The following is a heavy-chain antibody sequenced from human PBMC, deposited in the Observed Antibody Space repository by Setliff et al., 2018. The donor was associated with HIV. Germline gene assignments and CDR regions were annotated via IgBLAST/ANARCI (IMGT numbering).Heavy chain of an antibody. D-gene: IGHD3-22*01. CDR2: VNPNRGGT. CDR1: GYTFSAYH. CDR3: VLPGYYESSGYAVDH. Sequence: ASVKVSCKASGYTFSAYHMDWVRQAPGQGLEWMGRVNPNRGGTNFAQKFQGRVTLTRDTSISTAHMELTRLTADDTAVYYCVLPGYYESSGYAVDHWGQGTLVTVSS. J-gene: IGHJ4*02. V-gene: IGHV1-2*06.